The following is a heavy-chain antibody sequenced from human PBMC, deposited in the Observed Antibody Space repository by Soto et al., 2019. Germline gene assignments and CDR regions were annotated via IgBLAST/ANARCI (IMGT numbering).Heavy chain of an antibody. V-gene: IGHV3-21*01. CDR2: ISGPSIYI. D-gene: IGHD3-10*01. Sequence: EVQLVESGGGLVKPGGSLRLSCVASGFTFSGYSINWVRQSPGKGLEWVSYISGPSIYIYYADSVKGRFTISRDKAKSAVYLQMKSLRAEDTAVYYCARGFRHGFHVWGHGTTVSVSS. J-gene: IGHJ6*02. CDR3: ARGFRHGFHV. CDR1: GFTFSGYS.